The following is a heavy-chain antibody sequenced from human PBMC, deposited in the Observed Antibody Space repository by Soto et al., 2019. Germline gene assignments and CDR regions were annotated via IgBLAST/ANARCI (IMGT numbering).Heavy chain of an antibody. V-gene: IGHV4-61*01. J-gene: IGHJ5*02. D-gene: IGHD5-18*01. CDR2: VFYGGST. CDR1: GGSVSSSPSY. CDR3: VREVYSHGGS. Sequence: SETLSLACSVAGGSVSSSPSYWNWIRQPPGKGLEWIGYVFYGGSTNYNPSLESRVTISLDISKNEFSPRMRSVTAADTAVYYCVREVYSHGGSWGQGTLVTVSS.